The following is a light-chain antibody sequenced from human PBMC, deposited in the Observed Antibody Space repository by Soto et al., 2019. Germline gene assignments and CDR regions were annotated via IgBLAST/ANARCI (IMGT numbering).Light chain of an antibody. J-gene: IGKJ1*01. CDR3: QEHRTSPPSCT. CDR1: QSVSSNY. CDR2: ATS. V-gene: IGKV3-20*01. Sequence: EIVLTQSPGTLSFSPGERATLSCRASQSVSSNYLAWYQQKPGQPPRLLIYATSSRATGIPDRFSGSGSGTDFTLTISRLEPEDFAVYYCQEHRTSPPSCTFGQGTKVEI.